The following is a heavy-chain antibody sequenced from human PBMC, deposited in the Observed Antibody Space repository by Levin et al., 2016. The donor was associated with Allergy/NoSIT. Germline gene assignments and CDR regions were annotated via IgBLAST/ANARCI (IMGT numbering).Heavy chain of an antibody. J-gene: IGHJ4*02. D-gene: IGHD5-24*01. CDR3: ARESGIGDGYNLVYFDY. Sequence: ASVKVSCKASGYTFTGYYMHWVRQAPGQGLEWMGWINPNSGGTNYAQKFQGRVTMTRDTSISTAYMELSRLRSDDTAVYYCARESGIGDGYNLVYFDYWGQGTLVTVSS. V-gene: IGHV1-2*02. CDR2: INPNSGGT. CDR1: GYTFTGYY.